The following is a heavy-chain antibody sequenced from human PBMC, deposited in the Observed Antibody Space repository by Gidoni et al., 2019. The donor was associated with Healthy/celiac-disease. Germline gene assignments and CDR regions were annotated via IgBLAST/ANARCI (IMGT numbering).Heavy chain of an antibody. Sequence: QLQLQESGPGLVKPSETLSLTCTVSGGSISSSSSYWGWIRQPPGKGLEWIGSIYYSGSTYYNPSLKSRVTISVDTSKNQFSLKLSSVTAADTAVYYCARQAMVRGVPYYYYGMDVWGQGTTVTVSS. V-gene: IGHV4-39*01. CDR3: ARQAMVRGVPYYYYGMDV. D-gene: IGHD3-10*01. CDR2: IYYSGST. J-gene: IGHJ6*02. CDR1: GGSISSSSSY.